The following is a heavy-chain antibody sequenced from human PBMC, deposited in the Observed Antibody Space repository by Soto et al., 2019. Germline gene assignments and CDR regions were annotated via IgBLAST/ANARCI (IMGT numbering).Heavy chain of an antibody. V-gene: IGHV1-69*06. CDR3: ARELSYDSSGYPLNAFDI. CDR1: GGTFSSYA. CDR2: IIPIFGTV. J-gene: IGHJ3*02. Sequence: SVKFYCKASGGTFSSYAISWVRQAPGQGLEWMGGIIPIFGTVNYAQKFQGKVTITADKSTSTVYMELSSLRSEDTAVYYCARELSYDSSGYPLNAFDIWGQGTMVTVS. D-gene: IGHD3-22*01.